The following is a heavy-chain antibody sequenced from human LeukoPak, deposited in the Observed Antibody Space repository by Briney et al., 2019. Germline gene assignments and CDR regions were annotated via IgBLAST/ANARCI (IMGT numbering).Heavy chain of an antibody. V-gene: IGHV4-4*07. CDR3: ARHRAYSSSSPFDY. D-gene: IGHD6-6*01. J-gene: IGHJ4*02. Sequence: PSETLSLTCTVSGGSISNSFWSWVRQPAGKGLEWIGRIYSSGTTNYNPSLKSRVTMFVDMSKNQFSLRLSSVTAADTAVYYCARHRAYSSSSPFDYWGQGTLVTVSS. CDR2: IYSSGTT. CDR1: GGSISNSF.